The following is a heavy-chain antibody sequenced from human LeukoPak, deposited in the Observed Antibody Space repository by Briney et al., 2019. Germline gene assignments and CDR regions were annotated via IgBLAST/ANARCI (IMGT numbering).Heavy chain of an antibody. J-gene: IGHJ4*02. Sequence: ASVKVSCKASGYTFTSYDINWVRQATGQGLEWMGWMNPNSGNTGYAQKFQGRVTMTRNTSINTVYMELSSLRSEDTAVYYCATVPRGIQLWLGDYWGQGTLVTVSS. D-gene: IGHD5-18*01. V-gene: IGHV1-8*01. CDR2: MNPNSGNT. CDR1: GYTFTSYD. CDR3: ATVPRGIQLWLGDY.